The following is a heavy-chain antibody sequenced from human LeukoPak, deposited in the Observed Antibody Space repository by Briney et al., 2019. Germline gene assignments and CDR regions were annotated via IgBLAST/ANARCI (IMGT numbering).Heavy chain of an antibody. J-gene: IGHJ4*02. CDR1: GVTLRSYA. D-gene: IGHD5-12*01. CDR3: AKDSNTGGYSFGS. Sequence: PGGSLRLSCAASGVTLRSYAMSWVRRAPGKGLEWVSSIDGSGYSTYYADSVRGRFTISRDNSKNSLSLEMNSLRTEDTALYYCAKDSNTGGYSFGSWGQGTLVTVTS. V-gene: IGHV3-43*02. CDR2: IDGSGYST.